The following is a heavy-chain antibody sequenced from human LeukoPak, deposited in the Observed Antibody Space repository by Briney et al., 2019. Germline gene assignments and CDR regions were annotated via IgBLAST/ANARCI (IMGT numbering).Heavy chain of an antibody. J-gene: IGHJ4*02. D-gene: IGHD3-3*01. CDR1: GFTFSSYG. V-gene: IGHV3-30*02. Sequence: GGSLRLSCAASGFTFSSYGMHWVRQAPGKGLEWVAFIRYDGSNKYYADSVKGRFTISRDNSKNTLYLQMNSLRAEDTAVYYCAKGLSIGVVMFFDYWGQGTLVTVSS. CDR2: IRYDGSNK. CDR3: AKGLSIGVVMFFDY.